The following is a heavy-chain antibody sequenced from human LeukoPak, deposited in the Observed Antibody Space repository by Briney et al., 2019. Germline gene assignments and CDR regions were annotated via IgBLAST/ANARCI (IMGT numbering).Heavy chain of an antibody. V-gene: IGHV4-34*01. J-gene: IGHJ1*01. CDR1: GDSIRGYY. D-gene: IGHD3-22*01. Sequence: SETLSLTCTVSGDSIRGYYWSWIRQPPGKGLEWIGEINHSGSTNYNPSLKSRVTISVDTSKNQFSLKLSSVTAADTAVYYCARGGYYYDSSGYPFQHWGQGTLVTVSS. CDR3: ARGGYYYDSSGYPFQH. CDR2: INHSGST.